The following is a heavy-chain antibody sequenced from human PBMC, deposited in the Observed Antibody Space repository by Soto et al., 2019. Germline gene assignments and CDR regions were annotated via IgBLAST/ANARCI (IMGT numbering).Heavy chain of an antibody. CDR3: AKLAVRGTYFGHDY. Sequence: GGSLRLSCAVSGYTFDNYALYWVRQAPGKGLEWVSAISNNGAKTYYADSVKGRFTISRDNSKNMLYVQMNSLRAEDTAVYYCAKLAVRGTYFGHDYWGQGTLVTVSS. J-gene: IGHJ4*02. CDR1: GYTFDNYA. V-gene: IGHV3-23*01. D-gene: IGHD1-26*01. CDR2: ISNNGAKT.